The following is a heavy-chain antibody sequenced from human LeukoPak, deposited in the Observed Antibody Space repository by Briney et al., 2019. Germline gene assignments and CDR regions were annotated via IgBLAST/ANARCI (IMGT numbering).Heavy chain of an antibody. J-gene: IGHJ4*02. CDR1: GFTLGSYS. Sequence: GRSLRLSWAASGFTLGSYSMSWVRQPPGKGLEWVSSISSSSSYIYYADAVKGRFTMSRDNAKNSLYLQMNSLRPEDTAVYYCARGVGSSWYHDYWGQGTLVTVSS. CDR2: ISSSSSYI. CDR3: ARGVGSSWYHDY. D-gene: IGHD6-13*01. V-gene: IGHV3-21*01.